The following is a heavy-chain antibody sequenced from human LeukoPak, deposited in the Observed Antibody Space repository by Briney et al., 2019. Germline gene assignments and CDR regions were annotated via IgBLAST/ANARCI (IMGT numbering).Heavy chain of an antibody. CDR3: ARTVDSSGFSCFQH. V-gene: IGHV4-38-2*02. CDR1: GHSIINSYY. J-gene: IGHJ1*01. CDR2: IYHSGST. Sequence: HPSETLSLTCTVSGHSIINSYYWGWIRQPPGEGLEWIGSIYHSGSTYYNPSLKSRVTISIDTSKNQFSLKLNSVTAADTAVYYCARTVDSSGFSCFQHWGQGTLVTVSS. D-gene: IGHD3-22*01.